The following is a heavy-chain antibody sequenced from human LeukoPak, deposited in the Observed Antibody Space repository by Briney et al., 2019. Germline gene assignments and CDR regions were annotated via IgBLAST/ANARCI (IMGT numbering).Heavy chain of an antibody. CDR1: GFTFTSYG. D-gene: IGHD6-6*01. CDR2: ISAYNGNT. V-gene: IGHV1-18*01. J-gene: IGHJ3*02. CDR3: ARDPSYSSSSGDAFDI. Sequence: GGSVKVSCQGSGFTFTSYGFSWGGQAPGQRGEWMGWISAYNGNTNYAQKLQGRVTMTTDTSTSTAYMELRSLRSDDTAVYYCARDPSYSSSSGDAFDIWGQGTMVTVSS.